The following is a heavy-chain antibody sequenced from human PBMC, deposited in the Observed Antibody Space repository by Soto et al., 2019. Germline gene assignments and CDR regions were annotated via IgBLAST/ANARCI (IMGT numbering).Heavy chain of an antibody. CDR2: IYYSGST. CDR1: GGSISSGGYY. Sequence: SETLSLTCTVSGGSISSGGYYWSWIRQHPGKGLEWIGYIYYSGSTYYNPSLKSRVTISVDTSKNQFSLKLSSVTAADTAVYYCARVGSVSGWYFDLWGRGTLVTVSS. D-gene: IGHD3-10*01. CDR3: ARVGSVSGWYFDL. J-gene: IGHJ2*01. V-gene: IGHV4-31*03.